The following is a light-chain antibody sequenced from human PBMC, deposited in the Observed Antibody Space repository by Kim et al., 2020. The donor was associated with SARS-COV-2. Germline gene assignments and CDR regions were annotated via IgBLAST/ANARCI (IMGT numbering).Light chain of an antibody. Sequence: QSALTQPPSASGSPGHSVTISCTGTTSNVGRYNYISWYQQHPGRAPKLIIYEVNERPSGVPDRFSGPKSGDTASLTVSGLQAEDEADYYCSSYAGSNNWVFGGGTQLTFL. CDR3: SSYAGSNNWV. CDR2: EVN. CDR1: TSNVGRYNY. V-gene: IGLV2-8*01. J-gene: IGLJ3*02.